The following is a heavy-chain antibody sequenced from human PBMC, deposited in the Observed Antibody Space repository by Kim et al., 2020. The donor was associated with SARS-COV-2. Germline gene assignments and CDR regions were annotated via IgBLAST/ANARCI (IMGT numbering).Heavy chain of an antibody. J-gene: IGHJ6*02. CDR1: GGSISSSNW. Sequence: SETLSLTCAVSGGSISSSNWWSWVRQPPGKGLEWIGEIYHSGSTNYNPSLKSRVTISVDKSKNQFSLKLSSVTAADTAVYYCARDRRGSGAGYYYGSGSYSPRVAPIYYYYGMDVWGQGTTVTVSS. CDR3: ARDRRGSGAGYYYGSGSYSPRVAPIYYYYGMDV. CDR2: IYHSGST. V-gene: IGHV4-4*02. D-gene: IGHD3-10*01.